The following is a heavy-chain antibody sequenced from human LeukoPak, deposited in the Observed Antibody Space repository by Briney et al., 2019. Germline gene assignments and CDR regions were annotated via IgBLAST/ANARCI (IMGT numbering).Heavy chain of an antibody. CDR1: GFTFSSYW. J-gene: IGHJ3*02. CDR2: IKQDGSEK. Sequence: PGGSLRLSCAASGFTFSSYWMSWVRQAPGKRLEWVANIKQDGSEKYYVDSVKGRFTISRDNAKNSLYLQMNSLRAEDTAVYYCASEEWGDAFDIWGQGTMVTVSS. V-gene: IGHV3-7*01. D-gene: IGHD3-3*01. CDR3: ASEEWGDAFDI.